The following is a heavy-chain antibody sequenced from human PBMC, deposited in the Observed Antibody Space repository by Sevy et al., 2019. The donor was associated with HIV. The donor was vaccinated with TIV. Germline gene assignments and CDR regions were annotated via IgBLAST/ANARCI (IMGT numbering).Heavy chain of an antibody. CDR2: FAPEDGET. V-gene: IGHV1-24*01. Sequence: ASVKVSCKVSGYTLTELSMHWVRQAPGKGLEWMGGFAPEDGETIYAQKFQGRVTMTEDTSTDTAYMELSSLRSEDTAVYYCATSGLVDYYDSSGYLKNWGQGTLVTVSS. D-gene: IGHD3-22*01. CDR3: ATSGLVDYYDSSGYLKN. CDR1: GYTLTELS. J-gene: IGHJ4*02.